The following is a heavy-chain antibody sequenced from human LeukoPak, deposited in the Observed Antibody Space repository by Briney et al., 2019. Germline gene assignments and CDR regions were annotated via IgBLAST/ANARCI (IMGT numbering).Heavy chain of an antibody. D-gene: IGHD1-26*01. V-gene: IGHV4-38-2*02. J-gene: IGHJ4*02. CDR2: IHHSGST. CDR3: AREGDKTRADY. CDR1: AYSISSGYF. Sequence: SETLSLTCAVSAYSISSGYFWDWIRQPPGTGLEWIGSIHHSGSTYYNPSLKSRVIISVDTSKNRFSLRLSSVTAAGTAAYFCAREGDKTRADYWGQGTLVTVSS.